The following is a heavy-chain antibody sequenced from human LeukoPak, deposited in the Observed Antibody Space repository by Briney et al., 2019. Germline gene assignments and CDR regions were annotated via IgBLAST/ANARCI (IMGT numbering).Heavy chain of an antibody. J-gene: IGHJ4*02. CDR3: GTGGGDYTIDY. Sequence: PGGSLRLSCAASGITFTGHTMNWVRQAPGQGLEWVSSISGYSSYIYYADSVRGRFTISRDNAKNSAYLQMNSLRVEDTAVYYWGTGGGDYTIDYWGQGTLVTVSS. V-gene: IGHV3-21*06. D-gene: IGHD4-11*01. CDR1: GITFTGHT. CDR2: ISGYSSYI.